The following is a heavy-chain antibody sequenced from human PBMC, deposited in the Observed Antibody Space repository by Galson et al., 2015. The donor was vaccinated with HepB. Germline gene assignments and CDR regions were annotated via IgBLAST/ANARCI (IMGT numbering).Heavy chain of an antibody. CDR2: ISAYNGNT. J-gene: IGHJ6*02. D-gene: IGHD3-10*01. CDR1: GYTFNSYG. Sequence: SVKVSCKASGYTFNSYGISWVRQAPGQGLEWMGWISAYNGNTKYAQKFQGRVTMTTDTSTSTAYLELRSLRSDDTAVYYCARAIKLLWFGGDLDYYGMDAWGQGTTVTVSS. CDR3: ARAIKLLWFGGDLDYYGMDA. V-gene: IGHV1-18*04.